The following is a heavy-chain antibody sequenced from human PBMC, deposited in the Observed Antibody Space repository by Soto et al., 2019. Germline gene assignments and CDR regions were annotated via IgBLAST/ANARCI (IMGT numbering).Heavy chain of an antibody. Sequence: EVQLLESGGGLVQPGGSLRLSCAASGFTFSSYAMSWVRQAPGKGLEWVSAISGSGGSTYYADSVKGRFTISRDNSKNTLYLQMNSLRAEDTAVYYCAKSIPITIFGVVSPYGMDVWGQGTTVTVSS. CDR3: AKSIPITIFGVVSPYGMDV. V-gene: IGHV3-23*01. D-gene: IGHD3-3*01. J-gene: IGHJ6*02. CDR2: ISGSGGST. CDR1: GFTFSSYA.